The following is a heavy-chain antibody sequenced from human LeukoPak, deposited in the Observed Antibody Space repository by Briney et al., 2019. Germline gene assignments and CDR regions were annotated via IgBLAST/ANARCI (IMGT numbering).Heavy chain of an antibody. CDR1: GYTLTELS. V-gene: IGHV1-24*01. Sequence: GASVKVSCKVSGYTLTELSMHWVRQAPGKGLEWMGGFDPEDGETIYAQKFQGRVTMTEDTSTDTAYMELSSLRSEDTAVYYCATGEVYDSSGYYYYGMDVWGQGTTDTVSS. D-gene: IGHD3-22*01. J-gene: IGHJ6*02. CDR3: ATGEVYDSSGYYYYGMDV. CDR2: FDPEDGET.